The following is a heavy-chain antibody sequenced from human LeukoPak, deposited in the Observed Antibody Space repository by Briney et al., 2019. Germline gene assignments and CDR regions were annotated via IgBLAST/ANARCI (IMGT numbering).Heavy chain of an antibody. J-gene: IGHJ4*02. V-gene: IGHV3-74*01. CDR1: GFTFSTYW. CDR3: ARGGPGAYFDY. Sequence: GGSLRLSCVVPGFTFSTYWMHWVRQAPGKGLVWVSRINGDGRETTYGDSVKGRFTISRDNAKNTLFLQMNSLRAEDTAVFYCARGGPGAYFDYWGQGTLVTVSS. D-gene: IGHD1-14*01. CDR2: INGDGRET.